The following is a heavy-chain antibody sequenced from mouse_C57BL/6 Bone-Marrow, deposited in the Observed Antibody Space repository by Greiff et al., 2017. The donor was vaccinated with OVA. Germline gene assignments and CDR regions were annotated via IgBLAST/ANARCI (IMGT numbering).Heavy chain of an antibody. CDR1: GYAFSSSW. D-gene: IGHD1-1*01. J-gene: IGHJ4*01. CDR3: AKFITTVVDKDAMDY. V-gene: IGHV1-82*01. CDR2: IYPGDGDT. Sequence: QVQLQQSGPELVKPGASVKISCKASGYAFSSSWMNWVKQRPGKGLEWIGRIYPGDGDTNYNGKFKGKATLIADKSSSTAYMQLSSLTSEDSAVYFCAKFITTVVDKDAMDYWGQGTSVTVSS.